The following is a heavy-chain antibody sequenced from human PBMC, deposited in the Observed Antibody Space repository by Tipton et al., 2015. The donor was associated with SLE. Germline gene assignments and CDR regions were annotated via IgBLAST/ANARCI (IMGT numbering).Heavy chain of an antibody. V-gene: IGHV3-48*01. J-gene: IGHJ3*02. CDR3: ARVVYDTSSSPM. D-gene: IGHD3-22*01. CDR1: GFTFSTYS. Sequence: SLRLSCVASGFTFSTYSMNWVRQAPGKGLEWVSYITSSGRSIYYAESVEGRFTISRDNAKNSLFLQMNSLRAEDTAVYYCARVVYDTSSSPMWGQGTMVAVSS. CDR2: ITSSGRSI.